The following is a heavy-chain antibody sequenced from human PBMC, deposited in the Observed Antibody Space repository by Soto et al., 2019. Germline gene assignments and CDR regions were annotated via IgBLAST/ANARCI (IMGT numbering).Heavy chain of an antibody. V-gene: IGHV4-30-4*01. CDR2: IYYSVST. CDR1: GGSISSGGSY. D-gene: IGHD3-16*01. J-gene: IGHJ3*02. Sequence: PSEPRSLTCTVSGGSISSGGSYWSWILHPPGKGLEWIGYIYYSVSTYYNPSLKSRVTISVDTSKQHFSLKLSSVTAADTAVYYCARGGERAHSCDSWGEGKIGTISS. CDR3: ARGGERAHSCDS.